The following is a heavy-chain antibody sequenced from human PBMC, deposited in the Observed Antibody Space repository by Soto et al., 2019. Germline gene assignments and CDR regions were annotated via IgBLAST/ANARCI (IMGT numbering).Heavy chain of an antibody. CDR2: INPNSGNI. J-gene: IGHJ4*02. CDR1: GNTFTSYD. V-gene: IGHV1-8*01. Sequence: ASVKVSCKASGNTFTSYDINWVRQATGHGLEWMGWINPNSGNIGYAQKFQGRVAMTRDTAIRTAYMEVSRLRSDDTAVYYCARGRASGSYYLLDYWGQGTLVTVSS. D-gene: IGHD3-10*01. CDR3: ARGRASGSYYLLDY.